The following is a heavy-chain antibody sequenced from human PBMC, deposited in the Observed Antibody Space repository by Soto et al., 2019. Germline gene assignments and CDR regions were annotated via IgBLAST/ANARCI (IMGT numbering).Heavy chain of an antibody. CDR2: ISWNSGSI. V-gene: IGHV3-9*01. J-gene: IGHJ3*02. Sequence: VQLVESGGGVVQPGRSLRLSCAASGFTFDDYAMHWVRQAPGKGLEWVSGISWNSGSIGYADSVKGRFTISRDNAKNSLYLQMNSLRAEDTALYYCAKSYDILSPDAFDIWGQGTMVTVSS. CDR3: AKSYDILSPDAFDI. CDR1: GFTFDDYA. D-gene: IGHD3-9*01.